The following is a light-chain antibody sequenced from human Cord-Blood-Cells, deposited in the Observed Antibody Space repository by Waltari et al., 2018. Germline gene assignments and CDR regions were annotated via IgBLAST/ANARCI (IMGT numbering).Light chain of an antibody. CDR1: SSDVGGYNY. V-gene: IGLV2-14*03. Sequence: QSALTQPASVSGSPGQSITISCTGTSSDVGGYNYVSWYQQHPGKAPKPMIYDVSNRPSGFFKRFSGSKSGNTASLTISGLQAEDEADYYCSSYTSSSTRVFGGGTKLTVL. CDR2: DVS. J-gene: IGLJ3*02. CDR3: SSYTSSSTRV.